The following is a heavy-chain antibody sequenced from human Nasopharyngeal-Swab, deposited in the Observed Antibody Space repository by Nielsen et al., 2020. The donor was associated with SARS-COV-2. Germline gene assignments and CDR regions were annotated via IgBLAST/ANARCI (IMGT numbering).Heavy chain of an antibody. CDR2: IRSSGTGT. CDR1: GFTFSSYA. CDR3: AKAAAGPSFDY. J-gene: IGHJ4*02. V-gene: IGHV3-23*01. Sequence: GESLKISCAASGFTFSSYAMSWVRQAPGKGLEWVSSIRSSGTGTYYADSVKGRFTISRDNSKNTLYLQMNSLRAEDTAVYYCAKAAAGPSFDYWGQGTLVTVSS. D-gene: IGHD6-13*01.